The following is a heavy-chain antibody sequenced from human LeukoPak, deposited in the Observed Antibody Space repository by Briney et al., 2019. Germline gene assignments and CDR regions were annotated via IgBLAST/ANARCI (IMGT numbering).Heavy chain of an antibody. CDR2: INPGNGKT. V-gene: IGHV1-3*01. D-gene: IGHD3-3*01. J-gene: IGHJ4*02. CDR1: EYSFTSYS. Sequence: ASVKVSCKASEYSFTSYSLHWLRQAPGQRLEWMGWINPGNGKTKYSQRFQDRVTITRDTSATTAYKELNSLISEDTAVYYCAKSSGYYYFDYWGQGTLVAVSS. CDR3: AKSSGYYYFDY.